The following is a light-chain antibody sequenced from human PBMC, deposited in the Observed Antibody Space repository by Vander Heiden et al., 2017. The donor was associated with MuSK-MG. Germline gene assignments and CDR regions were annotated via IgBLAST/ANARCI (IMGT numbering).Light chain of an antibody. CDR3: QQRYNWSLT. Sequence: EIVLTQSPATLSLSPGERATLSCRASHSVDTYLAWYQQKPGQAPRLLVSGASDSATGIPTRFSGSGSWTDFTLTISSLEPEDFAVYYCQQRYNWSLTFGGGTKVEIK. CDR2: GAS. CDR1: HSVDTY. J-gene: IGKJ4*01. V-gene: IGKV3-11*01.